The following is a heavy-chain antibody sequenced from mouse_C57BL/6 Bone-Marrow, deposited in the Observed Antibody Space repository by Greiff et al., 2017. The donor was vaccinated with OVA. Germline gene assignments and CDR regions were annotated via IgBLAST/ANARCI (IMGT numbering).Heavy chain of an antibody. CDR1: GFTFSDYG. CDR3: ARGSIKGFAY. Sequence: EVKLEESGGGLVKPGGSLKLSCAASGFTFSDYGMHWVRQAPEKGLEWVAYISSGSSTIYYADTVKGRFTISRDNAKNTLFLQMTSLRSEDTAMYYCARGSIKGFAYWGQGTLVTVSA. D-gene: IGHD1-1*01. V-gene: IGHV5-17*01. CDR2: ISSGSSTI. J-gene: IGHJ3*01.